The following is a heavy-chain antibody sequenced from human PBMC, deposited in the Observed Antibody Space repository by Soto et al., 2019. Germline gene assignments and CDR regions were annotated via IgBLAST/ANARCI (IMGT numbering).Heavy chain of an antibody. J-gene: IGHJ4*02. D-gene: IGHD3-16*02. CDR3: EKENYDYVWGNYRSPFDY. Sequence: GGSLRLSCAVSGFPFSSYGMHWVRQAPGKGLEWVAITSYDGTKKNYADSVKGRFTISRDNSNNTLYLQMNSLRGADTAVYFCEKENYDYVWGNYRSPFDYWGPG. CDR2: TSYDGTKK. V-gene: IGHV3-30*18. CDR1: GFPFSSYG.